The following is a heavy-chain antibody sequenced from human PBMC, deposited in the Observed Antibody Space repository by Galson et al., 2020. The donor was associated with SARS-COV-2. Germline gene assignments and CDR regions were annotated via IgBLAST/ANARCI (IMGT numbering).Heavy chain of an antibody. V-gene: IGHV1-69*13. J-gene: IGHJ6*02. CDR2: IIPIFGTA. CDR3: ARDPELGLGVGYYYYGMDV. D-gene: IGHD2-8*02. CDR1: GGTFSSYA. Sequence: SVKVSCKASGGTFSSYAISWVRQAPGQGLEWMGGIIPIFGTANYAQKFQGRVTITADESTSTAYMELSSLRSEDTAVYYCARDPELGLGVGYYYYGMDVWGQGTTVTVSS.